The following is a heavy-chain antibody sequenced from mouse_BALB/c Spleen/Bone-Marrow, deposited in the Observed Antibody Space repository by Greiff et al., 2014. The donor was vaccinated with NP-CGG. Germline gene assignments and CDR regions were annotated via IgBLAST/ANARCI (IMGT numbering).Heavy chain of an antibody. V-gene: IGHV2-6-4*01. CDR2: TWNGGST. CDR3: ARNYYGIPYYFDY. CDR1: GFSLSRYN. D-gene: IGHD1-1*01. Sequence: VKLMESGPGLVAPSQSLSITCTVSGFSLSRYNVHWVRQPPGKGLEWLGMTWNGGSTDYNSALKSRLSISKDNSKSQVFLKMNSLQTDDTAMYYCARNYYGIPYYFDYWGQGTTLTVSS. J-gene: IGHJ2*01.